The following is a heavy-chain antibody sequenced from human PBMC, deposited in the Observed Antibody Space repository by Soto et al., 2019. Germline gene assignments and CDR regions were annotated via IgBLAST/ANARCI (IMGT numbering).Heavy chain of an antibody. Sequence: ASVKVSCKASGYTFTANYLHWVRQAPGQGLEWMGWINPNSGVTNYAQRFQAWVTMTRDTSISTAYMELSRLTSDDTAMYYCARTHHYDSGGKTYFYYGMDVWGQGTTVTVSS. J-gene: IGHJ6*02. CDR3: ARTHHYDSGGKTYFYYGMDV. CDR1: GYTFTANY. D-gene: IGHD3-22*01. CDR2: INPNSGVT. V-gene: IGHV1-2*04.